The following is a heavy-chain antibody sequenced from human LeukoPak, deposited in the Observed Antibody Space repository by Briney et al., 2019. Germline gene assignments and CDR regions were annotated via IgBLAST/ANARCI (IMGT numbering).Heavy chain of an antibody. V-gene: IGHV3-30*18. CDR1: GFTFTTYG. CDR2: IASNGGSE. J-gene: IGHJ4*02. D-gene: IGHD2-15*01. Sequence: GGSLRLSCAASGFTFTTYGLHWVRQAPGKGLEWVAAIASNGGSEYYADSVKGRFTISRDNSKNTLFLQMNSLRPDDTAVYYCAKALYSGGSNGVDSWGQGTLVTVSS. CDR3: AKALYSGGSNGVDS.